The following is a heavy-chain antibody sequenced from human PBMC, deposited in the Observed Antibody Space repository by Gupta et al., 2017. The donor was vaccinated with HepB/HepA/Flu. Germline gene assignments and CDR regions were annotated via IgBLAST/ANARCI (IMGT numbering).Heavy chain of an antibody. V-gene: IGHV4-39*01. J-gene: IGHJ4*02. D-gene: IGHD2-2*01. CDR1: GGSISSSSYY. Sequence: QLQLQESGPGLVKPSETLSLTCTVSGGSISSSSYYWGWIRQPPGKGLEWIGSIYYSWSTYYNPSLKRRVTIAVDTSKNQFSLKLSSVTAADTAVYYCARHEIGPAAMTRGRPYYFDYWGQGTLVTVSS. CDR3: ARHEIGPAAMTRGRPYYFDY. CDR2: IYYSWST.